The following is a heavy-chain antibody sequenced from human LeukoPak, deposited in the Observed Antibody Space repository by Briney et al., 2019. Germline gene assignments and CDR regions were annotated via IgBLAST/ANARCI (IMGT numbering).Heavy chain of an antibody. V-gene: IGHV4-61*02. D-gene: IGHD2-15*01. CDR2: IYTSGST. CDR3: ATHCSGGSCYGAAGRVDDY. Sequence: SQTLSLTCTVSGGSISSGSYYWSWIRQPAGKGLEWIGRIYTSGSTNYNPSLKSRVTISVDTSKNQFSLKLSSATAADTAVYYCATHCSGGSCYGAAGRVDDYWGQGTLVTVSS. J-gene: IGHJ4*02. CDR1: GGSISSGSYY.